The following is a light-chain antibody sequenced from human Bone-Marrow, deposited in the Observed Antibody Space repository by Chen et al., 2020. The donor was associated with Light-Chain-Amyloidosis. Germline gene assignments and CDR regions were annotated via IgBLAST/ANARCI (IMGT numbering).Light chain of an antibody. CDR3: QVWDRSSERPV. Sequence: SYVLTQPSSVSVAPGQTATIACGGNNIGSTSVHWYQQPPGQAPLLVVYDDSDRPSGIPERLSGSNSGNTATLPISRVEAGDEADYYCQVWDRSSERPVFGGGTKLTVL. CDR1: NIGSTS. CDR2: DDS. J-gene: IGLJ3*02. V-gene: IGLV3-21*02.